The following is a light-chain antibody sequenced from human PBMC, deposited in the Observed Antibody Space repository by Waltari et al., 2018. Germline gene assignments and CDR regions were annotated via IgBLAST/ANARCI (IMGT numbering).Light chain of an antibody. J-gene: IGLJ3*02. CDR3: SSYTSSSTWV. Sequence: QSALTQPASVSGSPGQSITISCTGTSSDVGGYNYVSWYQQHPGKAPKLMIYDVSKRPSGVSIRFSCSKSDKTASLTISGLQAEDEADYYCSSYTSSSTWVFGGGTKLTVL. CDR1: SSDVGGYNY. CDR2: DVS. V-gene: IGLV2-14*01.